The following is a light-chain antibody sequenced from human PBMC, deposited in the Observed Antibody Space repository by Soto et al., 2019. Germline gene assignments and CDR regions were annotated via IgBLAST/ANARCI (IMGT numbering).Light chain of an antibody. CDR2: STS. Sequence: QSVLTQPPSASGTPGQRVTISCSGSSSNIGSNYVYWYQQLPGTAPKLLIFSTSQRPSGVPDRFSGSKSGTSASLAISGLRSEDEADYYCAAWDDNLNAYVFGSGTKLTVL. CDR1: SSNIGSNY. J-gene: IGLJ1*01. V-gene: IGLV1-47*02. CDR3: AAWDDNLNAYV.